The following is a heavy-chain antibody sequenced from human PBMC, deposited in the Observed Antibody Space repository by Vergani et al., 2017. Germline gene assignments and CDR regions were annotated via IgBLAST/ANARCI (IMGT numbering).Heavy chain of an antibody. V-gene: IGHV3-15*07. CDR2: IKSTFDRGTT. D-gene: IGHD2-21*01. Sequence: EVQLVESGGGIVKPGGSLRLSCVASGFSFRNAWMNWVRRTPGKGLEWVGRIKSTFDRGTTDYAAAVKGRFTISREDSKITLFLQMNGLKTEDIGVYYCTTDPRYCGDGSCYWLRDHHYYGMDVWGQGTTVTVSS. CDR3: TTDPRYCGDGSCYWLRDHHYYGMDV. J-gene: IGHJ6*02. CDR1: GFSFRNAW.